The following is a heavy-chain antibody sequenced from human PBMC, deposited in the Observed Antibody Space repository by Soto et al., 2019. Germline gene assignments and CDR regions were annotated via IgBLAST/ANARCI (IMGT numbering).Heavy chain of an antibody. Sequence: QVTLKESGPVLVKPTGTLTLTCTVSGFSLSNVRMGVSWIRQPPGKALEWLAHIFSNDDKSYNTSLKSRLTISKDTSRCQVVLTMNNMDPVDTATYFCARLNVMLIESYFYAVDVWAQGTTVTVSS. CDR1: GFSLSNVRMG. V-gene: IGHV2-26*01. D-gene: IGHD3-10*01. J-gene: IGHJ6*01. CDR2: IFSNDDK. CDR3: ARLNVMLIESYFYAVDV.